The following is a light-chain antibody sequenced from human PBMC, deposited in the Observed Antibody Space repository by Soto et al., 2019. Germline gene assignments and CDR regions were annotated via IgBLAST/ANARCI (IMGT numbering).Light chain of an antibody. CDR2: EVT. CDR1: SGGVGGQNF. CDR3: SSYAATTEDV. Sequence: QSVLTPPPAASGSPGQSITISRTGTSGGVGGQNFVSGYQQHPGKAPKLTIYEVTKPPSGVPDRFSGPKSGNTAPLAASVLQPEDEAGYYCSSYAATTEDVFGTGTKLNV. J-gene: IGLJ1*01. V-gene: IGLV2-8*01.